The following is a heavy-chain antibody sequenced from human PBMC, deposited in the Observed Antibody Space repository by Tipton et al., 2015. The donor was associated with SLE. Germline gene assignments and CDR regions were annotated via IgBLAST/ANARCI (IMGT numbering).Heavy chain of an antibody. J-gene: IGHJ4*02. D-gene: IGHD6-19*01. CDR2: INHSGRT. CDR1: GSFLTDHFY. V-gene: IGHV4-34*01. CDR3: AEYTGWAFDY. Sequence: TLSLTCTVYGSFLTDHFYWVWIRQPPGKGLEWIGEINHSGRTNYMPSLRSRVSISRDTTKNQFSLKLTSVTAADTAVYYCAEYTGWAFDYWGQGALVTVSS.